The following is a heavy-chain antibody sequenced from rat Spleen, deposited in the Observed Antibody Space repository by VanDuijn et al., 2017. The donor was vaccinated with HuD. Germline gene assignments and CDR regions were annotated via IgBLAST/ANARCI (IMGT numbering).Heavy chain of an antibody. CDR2: IIYDGSST. CDR3: SGSRVPWYLDF. CDR1: GFTFSDYY. Sequence: EVQLVESDGGLVQPGRSLKLSCAASGFTFSDYYMAWVRQAPTKGLEWVATIIYDGSSTYYRDSVKGRFTISRENAQNTLYLQMNSLRSEDTATYYCSGSRVPWYLDFWGPGTMVTVSS. V-gene: IGHV5-29*01. D-gene: IGHD1-11*01. J-gene: IGHJ1*01.